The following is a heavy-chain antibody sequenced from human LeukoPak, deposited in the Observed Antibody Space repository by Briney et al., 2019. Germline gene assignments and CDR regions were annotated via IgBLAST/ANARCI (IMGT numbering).Heavy chain of an antibody. Sequence: SLNASCEASVYTFTAYLTHWVRPATGQGLDCMGWINPNRGGKNYAQKFQGRVTMTRDTSISTAYMELSRLRSDDTAVYYCARDHYDFWSGPHYYYGMDVWGQGTTVTVSS. J-gene: IGHJ6*02. CDR2: INPNRGGK. CDR3: ARDHYDFWSGPHYYYGMDV. CDR1: VYTFTAYL. D-gene: IGHD3-3*01. V-gene: IGHV1-2*02.